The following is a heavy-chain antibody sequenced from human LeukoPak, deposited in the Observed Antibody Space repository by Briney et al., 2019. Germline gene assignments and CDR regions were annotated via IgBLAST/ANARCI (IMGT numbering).Heavy chain of an antibody. D-gene: IGHD2-8*02. V-gene: IGHV3-20*04. CDR2: INWNAGRT. Sequence: GGSLRLSCAASRFTFDDYGMSWVRQAPGKGLEWVSGINWNAGRTAYADSVKGRFTISRDNSKNTLYLQMNNLRVEDTAVYYCARFYCTGDSDSCYAMDVWGQGTTVTVSS. CDR3: ARFYCTGDSDSCYAMDV. CDR1: RFTFDDYG. J-gene: IGHJ6*02.